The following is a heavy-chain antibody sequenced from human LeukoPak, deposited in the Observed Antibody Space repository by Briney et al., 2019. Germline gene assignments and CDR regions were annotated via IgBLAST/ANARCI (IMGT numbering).Heavy chain of an antibody. V-gene: IGHV4-34*01. D-gene: IGHD3-22*01. CDR1: GGSFSGYY. CDR2: INHSGST. Sequence: SETLSLTCAVYGGSFSGYYWSWIRRPPGKGLEWIGEINHSGSTNYNPSLKSRVTISVDTSKNQFSLKLSSVTAADTAVYYCARIRSGYYYSFDYWGQGTLVTVSS. J-gene: IGHJ4*02. CDR3: ARIRSGYYYSFDY.